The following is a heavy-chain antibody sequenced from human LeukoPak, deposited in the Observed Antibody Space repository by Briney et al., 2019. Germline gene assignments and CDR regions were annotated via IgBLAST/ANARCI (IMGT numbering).Heavy chain of an antibody. CDR1: GFTFSDYY. V-gene: IGHV3-11*04. Sequence: GGSLRLSCAASGFTFSDYYMSWIRQAPGKELEWVSYISGSGSTIYYADSVKGRLTISRDNAKNSLYLQMNSLRAEDTAVYYCARERGYDFWSGSRVLFDYWGQGTLVTVSS. CDR3: ARERGYDFWSGSRVLFDY. D-gene: IGHD3-3*01. J-gene: IGHJ4*02. CDR2: ISGSGSTI.